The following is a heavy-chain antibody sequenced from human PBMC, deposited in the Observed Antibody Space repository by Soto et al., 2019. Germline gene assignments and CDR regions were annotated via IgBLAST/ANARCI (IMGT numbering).Heavy chain of an antibody. Sequence: GESLKISGTASGYSFTSYWIGCVRQMPGKGLEWMGIIYPGDSDTRYSPSFQGQVTISADKSISTAYLQWSSLKASDTAMYYCARTSAAGKYYYGMDVWGQGTTVTVSS. CDR2: IYPGDSDT. CDR1: GYSFTSYW. J-gene: IGHJ6*02. V-gene: IGHV5-51*01. D-gene: IGHD6-13*01. CDR3: ARTSAAGKYYYGMDV.